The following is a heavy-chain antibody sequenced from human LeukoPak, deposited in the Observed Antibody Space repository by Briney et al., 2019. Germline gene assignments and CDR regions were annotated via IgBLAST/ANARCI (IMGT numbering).Heavy chain of an antibody. V-gene: IGHV3-21*01. CDR1: GFTFSSYS. D-gene: IGHD2-15*01. CDR2: ISSSSSYI. Sequence: GGSLRLSCAASGFTFSSYSMNWVRQAPGKGLEWVSSISSSSSYIYYADSVKGRFTISRDNAKNSLYLQMNSLRAEDTAVYYCARAGGCSGGSCYYYYYYYMDVWGKGTTVTVSS. CDR3: ARAGGCSGGSCYYYYYYYMDV. J-gene: IGHJ6*03.